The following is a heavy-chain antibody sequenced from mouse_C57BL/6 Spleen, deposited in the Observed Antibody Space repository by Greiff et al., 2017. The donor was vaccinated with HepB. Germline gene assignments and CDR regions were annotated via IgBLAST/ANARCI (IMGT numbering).Heavy chain of an antibody. J-gene: IGHJ4*01. CDR3: PRRNYLYAMDY. CDR1: GYSFTGYY. V-gene: IGHV1-42*01. CDR2: INPSTGGT. D-gene: IGHD1-1*01. Sequence: EVQLQQSGPELVKPGASVKISCKASGYSFTGYYMNWVKQSPEKSLEWIGEINPSTGGTTYNQKFKAKATLTVDKSSSTAYMQLKSLTSEDSAVYYCPRRNYLYAMDYWGQGTSVTVSS.